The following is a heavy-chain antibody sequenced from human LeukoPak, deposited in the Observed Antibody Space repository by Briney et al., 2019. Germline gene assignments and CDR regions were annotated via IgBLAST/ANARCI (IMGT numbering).Heavy chain of an antibody. CDR2: ISNDGGGT. D-gene: IGHD3-22*01. Sequence: GGSLRLSCAASGFIFNDYGLIWVRQAPGKGLEWVSAISNDGGGTNYADFVKGRFTISRDNSKNTLFLQMNSLRAEDTALCYCAKGSSGYFVDLWGQGTLVTVSS. CDR3: AKGSSGYFVDL. V-gene: IGHV3-23*01. J-gene: IGHJ5*02. CDR1: GFIFNDYG.